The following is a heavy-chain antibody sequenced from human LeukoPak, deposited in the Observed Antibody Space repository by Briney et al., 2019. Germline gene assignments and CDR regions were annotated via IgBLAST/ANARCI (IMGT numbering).Heavy chain of an antibody. CDR1: GDSVSSNSAA. Sequence: SQTLSLTCAISGDSVSSNSAAWNWIRQSPSRGLEWLGRTYYRSKWYNDYAVSVKRRITINPDTSKNQFSLQLNSVTPEDTAVYYCARLSKGYYGSGRTYYFDYWGQGTLVTVSS. CDR3: ARLSKGYYGSGRTYYFDY. J-gene: IGHJ4*02. D-gene: IGHD3-10*01. V-gene: IGHV6-1*01. CDR2: TYYRSKWYN.